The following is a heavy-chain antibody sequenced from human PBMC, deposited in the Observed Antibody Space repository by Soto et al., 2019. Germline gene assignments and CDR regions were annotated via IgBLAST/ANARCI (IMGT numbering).Heavy chain of an antibody. V-gene: IGHV3-11*01. J-gene: IGHJ6*03. CDR3: AREGVLRYFDWSGGYYYYYMDV. CDR1: GFTFSDYY. CDR2: ISSSGSTI. D-gene: IGHD3-9*01. Sequence: SLRLSCAASGFTFSDYYMSWIRQAPGKGLEWVSYISSSGSTIYYADSVKGRFTISRDNAKNSLYLQMNSLRAEDTAVYYCAREGVLRYFDWSGGYYYYYMDVWGKGTTVTVSS.